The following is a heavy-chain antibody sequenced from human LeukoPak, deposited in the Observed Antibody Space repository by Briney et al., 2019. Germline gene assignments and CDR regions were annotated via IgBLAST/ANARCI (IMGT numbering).Heavy chain of an antibody. D-gene: IGHD6-6*01. J-gene: IGHJ3*02. Sequence: GGSLRLSCAASGFTFSSYWMSWVRQAPGKGLEWVANIKQGGSEKYYVDSVKGRFTISRDNAKNSLYLQMNSLRAEDTAVYYCARDQRYSSSLSAFDIWGQGTMVTVSS. CDR1: GFTFSSYW. V-gene: IGHV3-7*01. CDR2: IKQGGSEK. CDR3: ARDQRYSSSLSAFDI.